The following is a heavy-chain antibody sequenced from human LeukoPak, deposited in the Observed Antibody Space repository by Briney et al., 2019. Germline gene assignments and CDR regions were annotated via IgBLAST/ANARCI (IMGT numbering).Heavy chain of an antibody. J-gene: IGHJ4*02. CDR3: ARGQLEIDSSGTFDY. D-gene: IGHD6-19*01. V-gene: IGHV1-2*02. CDR2: INPNSGGT. CDR1: GYIFTGYY. Sequence: VASVKVSCKASGYIFTGYYLFWVRQAPGQGLEWMGWINPNSGGTNYAQKFQGRVTMTRDTPISTAYMELSGLKSDDTAVYYCARGQLEIDSSGTFDYWGQGTLVTVST.